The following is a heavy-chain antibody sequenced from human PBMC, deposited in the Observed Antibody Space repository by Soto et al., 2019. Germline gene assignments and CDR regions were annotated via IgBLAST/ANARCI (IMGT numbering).Heavy chain of an antibody. CDR2: IKPDGSDK. CDR3: ANQKRYGSGRYGMDV. Sequence: PGGSLRLSCAASGFTFSSYSMNWVRHAPGKGLEWVANIKPDGSDKFYVDSVKGRFTISRDNSKNTLYLQMNSLRAEDTAVYYCANQKRYGSGRYGMDVWGQGTTVTVSS. D-gene: IGHD3-10*01. J-gene: IGHJ6*02. V-gene: IGHV3-7*03. CDR1: GFTFSSYS.